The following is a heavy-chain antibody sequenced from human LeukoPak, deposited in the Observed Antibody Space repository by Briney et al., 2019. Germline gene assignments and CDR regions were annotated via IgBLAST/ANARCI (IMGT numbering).Heavy chain of an antibody. D-gene: IGHD6-19*01. CDR2: IGSGGNSI. CDR1: GFTFSSYE. CDR3: ARDRGVAVAGTTHWYFDL. V-gene: IGHV3-48*03. J-gene: IGHJ2*01. Sequence: GGSLRLSCAASGFTFSSYEMNWVRQAPGRGLEWVSYIGSGGNSIYYADSVKGRFTISRDDAKNSLFLQMSSLRAEDTAVYYCARDRGVAVAGTTHWYFDLWGRGTLVTVSS.